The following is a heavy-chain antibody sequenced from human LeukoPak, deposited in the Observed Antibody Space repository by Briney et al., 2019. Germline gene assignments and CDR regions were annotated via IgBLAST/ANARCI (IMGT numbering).Heavy chain of an antibody. CDR2: ISGSGGST. Sequence: PGGSLRLSCAASGFTLSSYAMSWVRQAPGKGLEWVSAISGSGGSTYYADSVKGRFTISRDNSKNTLYLQMNSLRAEDTAVYYCAKGASYYYGSGSYYKYYFDYWGQGTLVTVSS. CDR3: AKGASYYYGSGSYYKYYFDY. J-gene: IGHJ4*02. V-gene: IGHV3-23*01. D-gene: IGHD3-10*01. CDR1: GFTLSSYA.